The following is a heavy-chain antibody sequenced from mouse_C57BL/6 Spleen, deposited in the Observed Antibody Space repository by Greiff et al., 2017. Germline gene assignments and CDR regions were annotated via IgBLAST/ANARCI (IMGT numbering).Heavy chain of an antibody. CDR3: ARVTGDYYGSSYAMDY. CDR1: GFTFSDYY. CDR2: INYDGSST. V-gene: IGHV5-16*01. D-gene: IGHD1-1*01. Sequence: EVHLVESEGGLVQPGSSMKLSCTASGFTFSDYYMAWVRQVPEKGLEWVANINYDGSSTYYLDSLKSRFIISRDNAKNILYLQMSSLKSEDTATYYCARVTGDYYGSSYAMDYWGQGTSVTVSS. J-gene: IGHJ4*01.